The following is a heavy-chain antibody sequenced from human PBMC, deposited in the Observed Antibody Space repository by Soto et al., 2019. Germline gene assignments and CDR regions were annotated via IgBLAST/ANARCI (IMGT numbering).Heavy chain of an antibody. V-gene: IGHV3-66*01. CDR1: GFTVSSNY. J-gene: IGHJ4*02. Sequence: GGSLRLSCAASGFTVSSNYMSWVRQAPGKGLEWVSVIYSGGSTYYADSVKGRFTISRDNSKNTLYLQMNSLRAEDTAVYYCARASGIAVAGTPSPFDYWGQGTLGTVSS. CDR3: ARASGIAVAGTPSPFDY. CDR2: IYSGGST. D-gene: IGHD6-19*01.